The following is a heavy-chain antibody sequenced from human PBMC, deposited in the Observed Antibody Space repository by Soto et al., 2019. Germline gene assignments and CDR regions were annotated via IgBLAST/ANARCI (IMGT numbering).Heavy chain of an antibody. J-gene: IGHJ4*02. CDR1: GGSFSGYY. V-gene: IGHV4-34*01. CDR2: INPTGRT. D-gene: IGHD6-19*01. CDR3: ARGRPGRSSAWYNY. Sequence: QVQLQQWGAGLLKPSETLSLTCAVYGGSFSGYYWSWIRQPPGKGLEWIGEINPTGRTNYNPSLKSRVTISVDTSKNQFSLKLSSVTASDTAVYYCARGRPGRSSAWYNYWGQGTLVTVSS.